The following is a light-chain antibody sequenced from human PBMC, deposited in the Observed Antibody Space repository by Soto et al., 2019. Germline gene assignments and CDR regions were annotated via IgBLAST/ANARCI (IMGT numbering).Light chain of an antibody. V-gene: IGLV1-51*01. J-gene: IGLJ3*02. Sequence: QSVLTQPPSVSAAPGQKVTISFSWTTANLGTNYVSWYQQLPGTVPKLLIYENDKRPSGIPDRFSGSKSGSSATLAITGLLTGDEADYFCATWETSLTGVAFGGGTKLTVL. CDR1: TANLGTNY. CDR3: ATWETSLTGVA. CDR2: END.